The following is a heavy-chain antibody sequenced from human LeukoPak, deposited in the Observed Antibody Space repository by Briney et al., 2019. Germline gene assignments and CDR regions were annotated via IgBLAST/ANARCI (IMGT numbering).Heavy chain of an antibody. D-gene: IGHD6-19*01. CDR2: IYPGDSDT. Sequence: HGESLKISCKGSGYIFSNYWIGWVRQMPGKGLEWMGIIYPGDSDTRYSPSFQGQVTISADKSISTAYLQWSSLKASDTAMYYCARVGYIAVAGKDGMDVWGQGTTVTVSS. CDR3: ARVGYIAVAGKDGMDV. V-gene: IGHV5-51*01. J-gene: IGHJ6*02. CDR1: GYIFSNYW.